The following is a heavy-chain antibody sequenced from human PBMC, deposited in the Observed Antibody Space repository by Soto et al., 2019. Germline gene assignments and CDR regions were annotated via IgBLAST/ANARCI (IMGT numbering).Heavy chain of an antibody. CDR3: AKGGCSGATCPMGFDY. V-gene: IGHV3-23*01. CDR1: GFSFSNYA. D-gene: IGHD2-15*01. J-gene: IGHJ4*02. CDR2: ISGSGGST. Sequence: QTGGSLRLSCAASGFSFSNYAMHWVRQAPGKGLEWVSGISGSGGSTDYADSVKGRFTISRDNSKNTLYLQMNSLRADDTAVYYCAKGGCSGATCPMGFDYWGQGTLVTVSS.